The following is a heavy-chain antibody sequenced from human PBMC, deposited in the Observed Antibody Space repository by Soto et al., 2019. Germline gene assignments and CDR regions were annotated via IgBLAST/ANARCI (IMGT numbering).Heavy chain of an antibody. CDR2: ISYDGSNK. CDR3: TTDSYSTMIVVRFDY. Sequence: SGFTFSSYGMHWVRQAPGKGLEWVAVISYDGSNKYYADSVKGRFAISRDDSKNMVYLQMNSLKTEDTGIYYCTTDSYSTMIVVRFDYWGHGTLVTVSS. J-gene: IGHJ4*01. CDR1: GFTFSSYG. V-gene: IGHV3-33*05. D-gene: IGHD3-22*01.